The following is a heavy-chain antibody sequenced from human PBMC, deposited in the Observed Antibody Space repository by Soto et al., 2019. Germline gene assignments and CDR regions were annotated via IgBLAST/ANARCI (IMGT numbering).Heavy chain of an antibody. CDR3: ARDGRKDYYYGMDV. CDR1: GGTFSSYA. V-gene: IGHV1-69*13. Sequence: GASVKVSCKASGGTFSSYAISWVRQAPGQGLEWMGGIITIFGTANYAQKFQGRVTITADESTSTAYMELRSLRSKDTVVYYCARDGRKDYYYGMDVWGQGTTVTVSS. J-gene: IGHJ6*02. CDR2: IITIFGTA.